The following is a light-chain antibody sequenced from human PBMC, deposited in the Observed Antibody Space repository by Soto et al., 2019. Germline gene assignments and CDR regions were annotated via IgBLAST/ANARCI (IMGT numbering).Light chain of an antibody. CDR1: QSVRSNC. CDR3: QHYDGSPRT. CDR2: GVF. Sequence: ETVLTQSPGTVSLYPGERATLSCTTSQSVRSNCLAWYQQKPGQAPRLVVYGVFNRAAGIPDRFSGSGSGTDFSLTISGLDPEDAAVYYCQHYDGSPRTFGQGTKLEL. J-gene: IGKJ2*01. V-gene: IGKV3-20*01.